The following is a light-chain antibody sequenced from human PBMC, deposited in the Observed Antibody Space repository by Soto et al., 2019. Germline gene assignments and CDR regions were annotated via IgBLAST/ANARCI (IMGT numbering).Light chain of an antibody. CDR2: EVS. CDR1: DSDIGGYNY. CDR3: TSFTTISTWV. V-gene: IGLV2-14*01. J-gene: IGLJ3*02. Sequence: QSVLTQPPSASGSPGQSVTISCAGTDSDIGGYNYVSWFQQHPGKAPKLKIYEVSNRPSGVSNRFSGSKSGNTASLTISELQAEDEADYYCTSFTTISTWVFGGGTKLTVL.